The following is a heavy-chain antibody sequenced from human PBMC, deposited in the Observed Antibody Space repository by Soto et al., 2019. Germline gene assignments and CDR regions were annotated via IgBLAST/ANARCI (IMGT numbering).Heavy chain of an antibody. CDR3: ARDDAVPALSMDV. V-gene: IGHV3-48*01. J-gene: IGHJ6*04. CDR2: ISSSSSTI. Sequence: EVQLVESGGGLVQPGGSLRLSCAASGFTFSSYSMNWVRQAPGKGLEWVSYISSSSSTIYYADSVKGRFTISRDNAKSSLYLQMNSLRAEDTAVYYCARDDAVPALSMDVWGKGTTVTVSS. CDR1: GFTFSSYS. D-gene: IGHD2-2*01.